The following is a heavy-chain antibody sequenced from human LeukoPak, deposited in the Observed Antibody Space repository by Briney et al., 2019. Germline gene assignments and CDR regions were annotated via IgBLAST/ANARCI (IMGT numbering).Heavy chain of an antibody. V-gene: IGHV1-2*02. Sequence: ASVKVSCKASGYTLTGYYMHWVRQAPGQGLEWMGWINPNSGGTNYAQKFQGRVTMTRDTSISTAYMELSRLRSDDTAVYYCARATYDFWSGYPNFDYWGQGTLVTVSS. CDR3: ARATYDFWSGYPNFDY. CDR2: INPNSGGT. D-gene: IGHD3-3*01. CDR1: GYTLTGYY. J-gene: IGHJ4*02.